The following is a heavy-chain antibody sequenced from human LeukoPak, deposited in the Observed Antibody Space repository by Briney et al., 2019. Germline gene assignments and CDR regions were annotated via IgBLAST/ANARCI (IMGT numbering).Heavy chain of an antibody. CDR1: GGSFSGYY. CDR2: IHHSGST. CDR3: ARSRGWLQSHPLGY. D-gene: IGHD5-24*01. J-gene: IGHJ4*02. Sequence: SETLSLTCAVYGGSFSGYYWSWIRQPPGKWLECIGEIHHSGSTNYNPSLKSRVTLSVDTSKNQFSLKLSSVTAADTAVYYCARSRGWLQSHPLGYWGQGTLVTVSS. V-gene: IGHV4-34*01.